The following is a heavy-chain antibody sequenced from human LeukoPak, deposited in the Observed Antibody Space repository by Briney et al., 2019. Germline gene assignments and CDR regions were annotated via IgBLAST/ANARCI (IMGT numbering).Heavy chain of an antibody. CDR3: ARVAPDAAFDI. V-gene: IGHV4-38-2*02. J-gene: IGHJ3*02. CDR1: GYYISSGYY. D-gene: IGHD3-3*02. Sequence: KPSETLSLTCTVSGYYISSGYYWGWIRQPPGKGLEWIGSIYHSGSTYYNPSLKSRVTISVDTSKNQFSLKLSSVTAADTAVYYCARVAPDAAFDIWGQGTMVTVSS. CDR2: IYHSGST.